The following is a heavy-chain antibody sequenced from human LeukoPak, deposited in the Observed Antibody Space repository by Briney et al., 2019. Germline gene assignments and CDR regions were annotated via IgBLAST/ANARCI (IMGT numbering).Heavy chain of an antibody. D-gene: IGHD3-22*01. CDR1: GFTFSSYW. J-gene: IGHJ4*02. CDR2: INSDGSST. Sequence: GGSLRLSCAASGFTFSSYWMHWVRQAPGKGLVWVSRINSDGSSTSYADSVKGRFTISRDNAKNTLYLQMNSLRAEDTAVYYCAKDPPRDYYDSSGYPTIDYWGQGTLVTVSS. CDR3: AKDPPRDYYDSSGYPTIDY. V-gene: IGHV3-74*01.